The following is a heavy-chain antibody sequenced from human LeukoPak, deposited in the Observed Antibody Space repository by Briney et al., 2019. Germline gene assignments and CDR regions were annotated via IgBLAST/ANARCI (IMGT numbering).Heavy chain of an antibody. V-gene: IGHV1-8*03. Sequence: ASVKVSCKASGYTFISYDINWVRQAIGQGLEWMGWVNPNSGNTGYAQKFQGRVTITRNTSISTAYMELSSLRSEDTAVYYCARGGIYDSSGYYYGYWGQGTLVTVSS. CDR1: GYTFISYD. D-gene: IGHD3-22*01. J-gene: IGHJ4*02. CDR3: ARGGIYDSSGYYYGY. CDR2: VNPNSGNT.